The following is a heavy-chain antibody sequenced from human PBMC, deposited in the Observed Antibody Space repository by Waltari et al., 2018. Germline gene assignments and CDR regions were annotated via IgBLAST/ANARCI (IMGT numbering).Heavy chain of an antibody. D-gene: IGHD3-22*01. J-gene: IGHJ4*02. CDR2: IYYSGST. Sequence: QLQLQESGPGLVKPSETLSLTCTVSGGSISSSRYYWGWIRQPPGKGLEWIGSIYYSGSTYYNPSLKSRVTISVDTSKNQFSLKLSSVTAADTAVYYCARERHDSSRGRDYWGQGTLVTVSS. CDR1: GGSISSSRYY. V-gene: IGHV4-39*02. CDR3: ARERHDSSRGRDY.